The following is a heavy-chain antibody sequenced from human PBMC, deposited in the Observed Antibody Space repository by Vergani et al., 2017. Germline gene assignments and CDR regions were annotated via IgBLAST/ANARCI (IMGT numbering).Heavy chain of an antibody. CDR3: ARLYGRDSSGSKYFDY. D-gene: IGHD3-22*01. V-gene: IGHV5-51*01. J-gene: IGHJ4*02. CDR2: IHPADSDT. Sequence: EVPLVQSGAEVKKPGESLKISCQIFGYSFTNYWIGWVRQMPGKGLEWMGIIHPADSDTRYRPSFQGQVTISVDKSISTAYLQRSSLRASDSAMYYCARLYGRDSSGSKYFDYLGQGTLVTVSS. CDR1: GYSFTNYW.